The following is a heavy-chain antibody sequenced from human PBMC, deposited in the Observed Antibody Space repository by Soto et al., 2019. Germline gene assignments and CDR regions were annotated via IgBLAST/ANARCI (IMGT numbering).Heavy chain of an antibody. V-gene: IGHV1-69*06. J-gene: IGHJ4*02. CDR3: VTDSSSSGLVDY. D-gene: IGHD6-6*01. CDR2: IIPIFGTA. CDR1: GGTFSSYA. Sequence: SVKVSCKASGGTFSSYAISWVRQAPGQGLEWMGGIIPIFGTANYAQKFQGRVTITADKSTSTAYMELSSLRSEDTAVYYCVTDSSSSGLVDYWGQGTLVTVSS.